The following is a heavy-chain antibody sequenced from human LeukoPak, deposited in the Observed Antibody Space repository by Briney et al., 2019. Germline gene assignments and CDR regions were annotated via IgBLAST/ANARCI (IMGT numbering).Heavy chain of an antibody. V-gene: IGHV1-18*04. Sequence: ASVKVSCKASGYTFADYYMHWVRQAPGRGLEWMGWISPSNGNTIYAQSLQGRVTMTTDTSTTTAYMELRSLGSDDTAIYSCARGDDFGFWGQGTLVTVSS. J-gene: IGHJ4*02. CDR1: GYTFADYY. D-gene: IGHD4-17*01. CDR3: ARGDDFGF. CDR2: ISPSNGNT.